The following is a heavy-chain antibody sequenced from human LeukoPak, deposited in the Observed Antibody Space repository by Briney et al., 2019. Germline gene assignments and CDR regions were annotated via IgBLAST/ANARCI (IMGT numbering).Heavy chain of an antibody. CDR3: AKANVRGYYFDY. J-gene: IGHJ4*02. Sequence: GGSLRLSCAASGFTFSSYGMSWVRQAPGKGLEWVSGISGSGGSTYYADSVKGRFTISRDNSKNTLYLQMNSLRAEDTAVYYCAKANVRGYYFDYWGQGTLVTVSS. D-gene: IGHD4-23*01. V-gene: IGHV3-23*01. CDR2: ISGSGGST. CDR1: GFTFSSYG.